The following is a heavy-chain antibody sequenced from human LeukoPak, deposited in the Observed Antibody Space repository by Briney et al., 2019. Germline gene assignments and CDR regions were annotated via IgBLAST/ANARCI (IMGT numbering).Heavy chain of an antibody. Sequence: ASVKVSCKASGYTFTSYAMHWVRQAPGQGLEWMGWINAGNGNTKYSQKFQGRVTITRDTSASTAYMELSSLRSEDTAVYYCAREGPDYYFDYWGQGTLVTVSS. CDR2: INAGNGNT. V-gene: IGHV1-3*01. CDR1: GYTFTSYA. CDR3: AREGPDYYFDY. J-gene: IGHJ4*02.